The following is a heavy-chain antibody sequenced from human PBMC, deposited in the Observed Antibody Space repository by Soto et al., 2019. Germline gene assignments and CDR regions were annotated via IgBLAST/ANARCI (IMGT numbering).Heavy chain of an antibody. CDR2: ISYDGSIK. CDR1: GFTFSSHS. Sequence: QVQLVESGGGVVQPGRSLRLSCAASGFTFSSHSIQWVRQAPGKGLAWVADISYDGSIKYYADSVKGRFTISRDNSKNTAYLQMNSLRAEDTAVFYCASEWSTSGDLDYWGQGTLVIVSS. J-gene: IGHJ4*02. V-gene: IGHV3-30-3*01. D-gene: IGHD3-10*01. CDR3: ASEWSTSGDLDY.